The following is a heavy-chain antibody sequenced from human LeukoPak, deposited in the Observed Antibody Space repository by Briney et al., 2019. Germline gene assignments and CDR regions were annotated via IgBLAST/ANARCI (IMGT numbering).Heavy chain of an antibody. Sequence: SETLSLTCAVYGGSFSGYYWSWIRQPPGKGLEWIGEINHSGSTNYNPSLKSRVTISVDTSKNQFSLKLSSVTAADTAVYYCARVPYYYYMDVWGKGTTVTVSS. J-gene: IGHJ6*03. CDR1: GGSFSGYY. CDR3: ARVPYYYYMDV. CDR2: INHSGST. V-gene: IGHV4-34*01.